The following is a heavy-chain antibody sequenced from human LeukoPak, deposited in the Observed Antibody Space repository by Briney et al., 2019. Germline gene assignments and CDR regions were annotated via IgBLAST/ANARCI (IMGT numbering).Heavy chain of an antibody. D-gene: IGHD6-6*01. V-gene: IGHV4-59*08. J-gene: IGHJ4*02. CDR2: IYYSGST. CDR1: GGSMSPYH. Sequence: SETLSLTCTVSGGSMSPYHWGWLRQPPGKGLEWTGYIYYSGSTNYNPSLNSRVTISVDTSKNQFSLRLSSVTAADTAIYYCARAGIAARRNYFDYWGQGTLVTVSS. CDR3: ARAGIAARRNYFDY.